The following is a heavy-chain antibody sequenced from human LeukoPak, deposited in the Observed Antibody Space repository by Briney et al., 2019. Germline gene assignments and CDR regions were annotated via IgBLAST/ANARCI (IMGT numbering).Heavy chain of an antibody. Sequence: PSETLSLTCTVSGGSISSYYWSWIRQPPGKGLEWIGYIYYSGSTNYNPSLKSRVTISVDTSKNQSSLKLSSVTAADTAVYYCARVGYGSGSPRRAFDIWGQGTMVTVSS. CDR3: ARVGYGSGSPRRAFDI. V-gene: IGHV4-59*01. CDR1: GGSISSYY. D-gene: IGHD6-19*01. CDR2: IYYSGST. J-gene: IGHJ3*02.